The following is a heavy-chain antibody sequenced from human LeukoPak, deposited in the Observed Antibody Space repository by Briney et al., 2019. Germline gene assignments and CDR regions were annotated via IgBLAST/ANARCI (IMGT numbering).Heavy chain of an antibody. V-gene: IGHV1-8*01. D-gene: IGHD6-6*01. J-gene: IGHJ6*03. CDR3: ASSYSSSYYYYMDV. CDR1: GYTFTSYD. CDR2: MNPNSGNT. Sequence: ASVTVSCKASGYTFTSYDINWVRQAPGQGLEWMGWMNPNSGNTVYAQKFQGRVTMTTNTSISTAYMELSSLRSEDTAVYYCASSYSSSYYYYMDVWGKGTTVTVSS.